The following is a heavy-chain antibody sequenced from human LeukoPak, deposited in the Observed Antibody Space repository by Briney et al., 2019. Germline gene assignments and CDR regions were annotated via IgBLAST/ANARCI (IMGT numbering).Heavy chain of an antibody. CDR1: GGSISSSSYY. D-gene: IGHD5-18*01. CDR3: AGVDTAMLDASDI. CDR2: IYYSGST. V-gene: IGHV4-39*07. Sequence: SETLSLTCTVSGGSISSSSYYWGWIRQPPGKGLEWIGSIYYSGSTYYNPSLKSRVTLSVDTSKNQFSLKLSSVTAADTAVYYCAGVDTAMLDASDIWGQGTMVTVSS. J-gene: IGHJ3*02.